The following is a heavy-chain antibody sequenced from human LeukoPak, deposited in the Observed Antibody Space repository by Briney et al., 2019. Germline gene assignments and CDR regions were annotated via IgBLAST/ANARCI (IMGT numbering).Heavy chain of an antibody. J-gene: IGHJ3*02. CDR2: INSDGSST. CDR3: ARMNTYDAFDI. D-gene: IGHD2-2*02. CDR1: GFTFSSYW. Sequence: GGSLRLSRAASGFTFSSYWMHWVRQAPGKGLVWVSRINSDGSSTSYADSVKGRFTISRDNAKNTLYLQMNSLRAEDTAVYYCARMNTYDAFDIWGQGTMVTVSS. V-gene: IGHV3-74*01.